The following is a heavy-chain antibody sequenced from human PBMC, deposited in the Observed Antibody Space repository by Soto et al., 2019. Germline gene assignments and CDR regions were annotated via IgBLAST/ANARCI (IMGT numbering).Heavy chain of an antibody. Sequence: EVQLLESGGGLVQPGGSLRLSCAASGFTFSSYAMSWVRQAPGKGLEWVSAISGSGGSTYYADSVKGRFTISRDNSKNPLYLQMNSLRAEDTAVYYCAKDYYGSGSYYEDWFDPWGQGTLVTVSS. CDR3: AKDYYGSGSYYEDWFDP. D-gene: IGHD3-10*01. CDR1: GFTFSSYA. V-gene: IGHV3-23*01. CDR2: ISGSGGST. J-gene: IGHJ5*02.